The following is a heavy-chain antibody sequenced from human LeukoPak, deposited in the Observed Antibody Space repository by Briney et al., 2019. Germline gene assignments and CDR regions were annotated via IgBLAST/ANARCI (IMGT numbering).Heavy chain of an antibody. CDR1: GFSISTSGVG. CDR2: ISWDDDK. V-gene: IGHV2-5*02. D-gene: IGHD3-9*01. CDR3: AHSRGILTNWSYYYMDV. J-gene: IGHJ6*03. Sequence: SGPTLVKPTQTLTLTCTFSGFSISTSGVGVGWIRQPPGKALEWLALISWDDDKRYSPSLKSRLTITKVTSKNQVVLRMTNMDPVDTATYYCAHSRGILTNWSYYYMDVWGKGTTVTVSS.